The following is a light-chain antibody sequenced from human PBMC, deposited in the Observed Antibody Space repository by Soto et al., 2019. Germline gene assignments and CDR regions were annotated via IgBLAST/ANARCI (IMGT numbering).Light chain of an antibody. J-gene: IGKJ4*01. CDR2: DAS. Sequence: DIQMTQSPSTLSASVGDRVTITCRASQSISSWLAWYQQKPGKAPKLLIYDASSLESGVPSRFRDNGSGTEFTLTISSLQPDDFATYYCQQYNSYPLTGGGGTKVEIK. V-gene: IGKV1-5*01. CDR1: QSISSW. CDR3: QQYNSYPLT.